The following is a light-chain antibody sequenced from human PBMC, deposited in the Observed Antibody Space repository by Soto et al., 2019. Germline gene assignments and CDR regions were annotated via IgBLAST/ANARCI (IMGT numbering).Light chain of an antibody. CDR3: SSFRSGSTL. V-gene: IGLV2-14*01. J-gene: IGLJ1*01. CDR1: SSDVGGYNY. CDR2: EVS. Sequence: QSALTQPASVSGSPGQSITISCTGTSSDVGGYNYVSWYQQHPGKAPKLMIYEVSNRPSGVSNRFSGSKSGNTASLTISGLQAEEEADYYCSSFRSGSTLFGTGTKLNVL.